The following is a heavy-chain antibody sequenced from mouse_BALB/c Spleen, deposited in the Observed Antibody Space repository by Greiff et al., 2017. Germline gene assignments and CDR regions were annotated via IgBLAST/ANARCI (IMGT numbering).Heavy chain of an antibody. CDR2: IWTGGGT. Sequence: QVQLKESGPGLVAPSQSLSITCTVSGFSLTSYDISWIRQPPGKGLEWLGVIWTGGGTNYNSAFMSRLSISKDNSKSQVFLKMNSLQTDDTAIYYCVRAHYYGSSYAMDYWGQGTSVTVSS. D-gene: IGHD1-1*01. CDR1: GFSLTSYD. V-gene: IGHV2-9-2*01. CDR3: VRAHYYGSSYAMDY. J-gene: IGHJ4*01.